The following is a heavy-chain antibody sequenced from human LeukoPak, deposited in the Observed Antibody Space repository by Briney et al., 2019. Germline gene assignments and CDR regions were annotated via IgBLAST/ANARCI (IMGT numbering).Heavy chain of an antibody. V-gene: IGHV4-59*11. J-gene: IGHJ5*02. CDR1: GGSISSHY. Sequence: SETLSLTCTVSGGSISSHYWSWIRQPPGKGLEWIGYIYYSGSTNYNPSLKSRVTISVDTSKNQFSLKLSSVTAADTAVYYCARLLGPWGQGTLATVSS. CDR2: IYYSGST. D-gene: IGHD1-26*01. CDR3: ARLLGP.